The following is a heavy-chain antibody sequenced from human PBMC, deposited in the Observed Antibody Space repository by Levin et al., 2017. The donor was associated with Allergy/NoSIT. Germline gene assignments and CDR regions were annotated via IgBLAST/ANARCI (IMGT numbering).Heavy chain of an antibody. D-gene: IGHD3-16*01. CDR3: ARDNMGRPDAYDS. V-gene: IGHV3-9*01. J-gene: IGHJ3*02. CDR1: GFTFDDYA. CDR2: ISWNSGSI. Sequence: PGGSLRLSCAASGFTFDDYAMHWVRQAPGKGLEWVSGISWNSGSIGYADSVKGRFTISRDNAKNSLYLQMNSLRTEDTALYYCARDNMGRPDAYDSWGQGTVVIVYS.